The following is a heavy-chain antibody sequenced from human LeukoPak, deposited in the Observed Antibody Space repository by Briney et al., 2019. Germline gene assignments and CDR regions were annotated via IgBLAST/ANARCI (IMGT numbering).Heavy chain of an antibody. CDR2: ISYDGSNK. D-gene: IGHD3-22*01. CDR1: GFTFSSYG. V-gene: IGHV3-30*18. CDR3: AKDRVAMIVVGKGDY. J-gene: IGHJ4*02. Sequence: GGSLRLSCAASGFTFSSYGMHWVRQAPGKGLEWVAVISYDGSNKYYADSVKGRFTISRDNSKNTLYLQMNSLRAEDTAVYYCAKDRVAMIVVGKGDYWGQGTLVTVSS.